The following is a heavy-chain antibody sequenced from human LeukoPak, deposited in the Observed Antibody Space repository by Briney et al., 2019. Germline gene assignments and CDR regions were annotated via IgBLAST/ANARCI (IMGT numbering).Heavy chain of an antibody. CDR3: ARPSAYGEDAFDV. J-gene: IGHJ3*01. D-gene: IGHD2-21*01. V-gene: IGHV5-51*01. Sequence: GASLKISCKGSGCIFTNYWIGWVRQLPGKGLEWMGIIYPDDSDTRYSPSFRGQVTFSADKSISTAYLQWSSLKASDTALYYCARPSAYGEDAFDVGGQGTLVTVSS. CDR2: IYPDDSDT. CDR1: GCIFTNYW.